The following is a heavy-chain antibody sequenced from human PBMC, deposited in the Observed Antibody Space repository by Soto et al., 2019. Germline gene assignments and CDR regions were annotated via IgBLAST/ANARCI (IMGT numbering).Heavy chain of an antibody. J-gene: IGHJ1*01. CDR1: GYTFTSYD. Sequence: QVPLVQSGAEVKKPGASVKVSCKASGYTFTSYDINWVRQATGQGLEWMGWMNPNSGNTGYAQKFQGRVTMTRNTSISTAYMELSSLRSEDTAVYYCARVRYCSGGSCYSTEYFQHWGQGTLVTVSS. CDR2: MNPNSGNT. CDR3: ARVRYCSGGSCYSTEYFQH. D-gene: IGHD2-15*01. V-gene: IGHV1-8*01.